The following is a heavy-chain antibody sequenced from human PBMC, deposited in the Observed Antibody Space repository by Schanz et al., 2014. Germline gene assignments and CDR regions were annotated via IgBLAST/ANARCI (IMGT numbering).Heavy chain of an antibody. CDR2: ISYDGSHK. Sequence: VQLVESGGALVQPGGSLRLSCSASGFTFSDHWMSWVRQAPGKGLEWVAVISYDGSHKDYADSVKGRFTISRDNSKTTLYLXXNSLRAEDTAVYYCARDRQQLVGRIGYYYGMDVWGQGTTVTVSS. D-gene: IGHD6-13*01. J-gene: IGHJ6*02. CDR3: ARDRQQLVGRIGYYYGMDV. V-gene: IGHV3-30*03. CDR1: GFTFSDHW.